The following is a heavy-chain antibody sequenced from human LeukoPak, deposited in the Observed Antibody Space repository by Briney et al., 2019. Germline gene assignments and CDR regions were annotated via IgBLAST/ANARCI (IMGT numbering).Heavy chain of an antibody. CDR3: ARGKRSMTRDAFDI. V-gene: IGHV4-34*01. CDR2: INHSGST. D-gene: IGHD4-11*01. CDR1: GGSFSGYY. J-gene: IGHJ3*02. Sequence: SETLSLTCAVYGGSFSGYYWSWIRQPPGKGLEWIGEINHSGSTNYNPSLKSRVTISVDTSKNQFSLKLSSATAADTAVYYCARGKRSMTRDAFDIWGQGTMVTVSS.